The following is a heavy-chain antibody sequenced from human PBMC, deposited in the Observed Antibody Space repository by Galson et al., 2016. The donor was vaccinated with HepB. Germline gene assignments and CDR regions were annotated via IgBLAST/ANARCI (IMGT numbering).Heavy chain of an antibody. Sequence: SCKASGDTFSSYAISWVRQAPGQGLEWMGGIIPIFGTTNYAQKFQGRVTITADESTSTAYMELSSLRSEDTAVYYCARDPGVAAAGHYNGLDVWGQGTTVTVSS. D-gene: IGHD6-13*01. CDR2: IIPIFGTT. CDR3: ARDPGVAAAGHYNGLDV. V-gene: IGHV1-69*01. CDR1: GDTFSSYA. J-gene: IGHJ6*02.